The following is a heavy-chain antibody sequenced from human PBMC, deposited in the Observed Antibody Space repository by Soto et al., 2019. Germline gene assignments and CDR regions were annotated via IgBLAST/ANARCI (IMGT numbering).Heavy chain of an antibody. CDR2: IIPIFGTA. V-gene: IGHV1-69*13. J-gene: IGHJ5*02. CDR1: GGTFSSYA. CDR3: AREVRGYCSGGSCYEKGNWFDP. Sequence: SVKVSCKASGGTFSSYAISWVRQAPGQGLEWMGGIIPIFGTANYAQKFQGRVTITADESTSTAYMELSSLRSEDTAVYYCAREVRGYCSGGSCYEKGNWFDPWGQGTLVTVSS. D-gene: IGHD2-15*01.